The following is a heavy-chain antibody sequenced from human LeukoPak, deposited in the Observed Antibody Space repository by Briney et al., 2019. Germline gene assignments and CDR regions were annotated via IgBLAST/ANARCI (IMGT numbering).Heavy chain of an antibody. V-gene: IGHV3-21*01. J-gene: IGHJ5*02. CDR3: AREVDCSSTSCYALWFDP. Sequence: GGSLRLSCAASGFTFSSYSMSWVRQAPGKGLEWVSSISSSSSYIYYADSVKGRFTISRDNAKNSLYLQMNSLRAEDTAVYYCAREVDCSSTSCYALWFDPWGQGTLVTVSS. CDR2: ISSSSSYI. CDR1: GFTFSSYS. D-gene: IGHD2-2*01.